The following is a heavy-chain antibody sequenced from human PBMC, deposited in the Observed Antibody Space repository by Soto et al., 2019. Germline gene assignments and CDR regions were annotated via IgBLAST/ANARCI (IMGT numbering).Heavy chain of an antibody. V-gene: IGHV1-69*13. CDR1: GGTFSSYA. CDR2: IIPIFGTA. CDR3: ERALTKDSYCYNFYYYYGMDV. J-gene: IGHJ6*02. Sequence: SVKVSCKASGGTFSSYAISWVRQAPGQGLEWMGGIIPIFGTANYAQKFQGRVTITADESTSTAYMELSSLRSEDTAVYYCERALTKDSYCYNFYYYYGMDVCGQGTTVTVSS. D-gene: IGHD3-22*01.